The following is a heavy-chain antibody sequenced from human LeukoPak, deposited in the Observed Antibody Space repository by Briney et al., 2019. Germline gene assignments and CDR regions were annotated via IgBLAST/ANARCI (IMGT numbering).Heavy chain of an antibody. CDR3: ARDPYRDCGGDCSPIDY. V-gene: IGHV1-69*13. J-gene: IGHJ4*02. D-gene: IGHD2-21*01. CDR2: IISIFGTA. CDR1: GGTFSSYA. Sequence: SVKVSCKASGGTFSSYAISWVRQAPAQGLEWMGGIISIFGTANYAQKFQGRVTITADESTSTAYMELRSLRSDDTAVYYCARDPYRDCGGDCSPIDYWGQGTLVTVSS.